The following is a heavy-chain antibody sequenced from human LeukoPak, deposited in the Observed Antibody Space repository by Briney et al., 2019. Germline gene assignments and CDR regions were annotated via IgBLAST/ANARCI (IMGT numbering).Heavy chain of an antibody. CDR2: IYYSGST. D-gene: IGHD3-16*01. CDR1: GDSIRSYY. J-gene: IGHJ4*02. CDR3: ARESTLGGWLQW. V-gene: IGHV4-59*01. Sequence: SETLSLTCTVSGDSIRSYYWSWIRQPPGKGLEWIGYIYYSGSTTYNPSLKSRVTISIDRSKNQFSLKLSSVTAADTAVYYCARESTLGGWLQWWGQGTLVTVSS.